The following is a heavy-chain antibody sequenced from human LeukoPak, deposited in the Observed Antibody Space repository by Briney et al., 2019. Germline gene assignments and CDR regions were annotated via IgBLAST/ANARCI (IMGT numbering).Heavy chain of an antibody. CDR2: IIPIFGTA. J-gene: IGHJ4*02. D-gene: IGHD3-22*01. Sequence: GASVKVSCKASGGTFSSYAISWVRQAPGQGLEWMGGIIPIFGTANYAQKFQGRVTITADESTSTAYMELSSLRSEDTAVYYCAAADDSSGYWTIDYWGQGTLVTVSS. CDR3: AAADDSSGYWTIDY. V-gene: IGHV1-69*01. CDR1: GGTFSSYA.